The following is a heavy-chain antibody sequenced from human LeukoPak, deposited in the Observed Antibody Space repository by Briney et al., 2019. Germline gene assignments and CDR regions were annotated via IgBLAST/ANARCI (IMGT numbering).Heavy chain of an antibody. CDR3: ARLSSSWNFDY. V-gene: IGHV4-59*08. D-gene: IGHD6-13*01. J-gene: IGHJ4*02. Sequence: PSETLSLTCTVSGGFISSYYWSWIRQPPGKGLEWIGYIYYSGSTNYNPSLKSRFTISVDTSKNQFSLKLSSVTAADTAVYYCARLSSSWNFDYWGQGTLVTVPS. CDR1: GGFISSYY. CDR2: IYYSGST.